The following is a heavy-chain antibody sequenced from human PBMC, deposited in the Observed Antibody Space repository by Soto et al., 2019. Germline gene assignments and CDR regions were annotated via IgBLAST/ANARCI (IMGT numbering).Heavy chain of an antibody. V-gene: IGHV3-11*06. CDR2: ISSSSSYT. J-gene: IGHJ4*02. CDR1: GGSISSGDYY. Sequence: QVQLQESGPGLVKPSQTLSLTCTVSGGSISSGDYYWSWIRQAPGKGLEWVSYISSSSSYTNYADSVKGRFTISRDNAKNSLYLQMNSLRAEDTAVYYCARGQDTAMVTSFGGYWGQGTLVTVSS. CDR3: ARGQDTAMVTSFGGY. D-gene: IGHD5-18*01.